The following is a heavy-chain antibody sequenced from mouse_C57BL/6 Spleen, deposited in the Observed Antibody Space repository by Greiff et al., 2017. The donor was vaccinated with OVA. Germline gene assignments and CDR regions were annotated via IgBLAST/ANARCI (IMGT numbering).Heavy chain of an antibody. Sequence: QVQLKESGPGLVAPSQSLSITCTVSGFSFTSYAISWVRQPPGKGLEWLGVIWTGGGTNYNSALKSRLSISKDNSKSQVFLKMNSLQTDDTARYYCASTTVVGDYYAMDYWGQGTSVTVSS. CDR2: IWTGGGT. CDR1: GFSFTSYA. V-gene: IGHV2-9-1*01. J-gene: IGHJ4*01. D-gene: IGHD1-1*01. CDR3: ASTTVVGDYYAMDY.